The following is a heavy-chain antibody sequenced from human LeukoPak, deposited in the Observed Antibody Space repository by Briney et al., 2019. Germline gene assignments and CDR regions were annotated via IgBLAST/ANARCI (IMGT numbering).Heavy chain of an antibody. CDR3: ARVYDSSGYSGGGSDY. CDR2: IRYDGSNK. J-gene: IGHJ4*02. Sequence: GGSLRLSCAPSGFTFSSYGMHWVRQAPGKGLEWVAFIRYDGSNKYYADSVKGRFTISRDNSKNTLYLQMNSLRAEDTAVYYCARVYDSSGYSGGGSDYWGQGTLVTVSS. CDR1: GFTFSSYG. V-gene: IGHV3-30*02. D-gene: IGHD3-22*01.